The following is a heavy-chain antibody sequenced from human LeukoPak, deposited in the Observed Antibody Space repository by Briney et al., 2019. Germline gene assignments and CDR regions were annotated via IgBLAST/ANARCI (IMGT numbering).Heavy chain of an antibody. CDR2: INPDGNKK. CDR3: ARDLAYSRLDY. J-gene: IGHJ4*02. CDR1: EFICSNYW. V-gene: IGHV3-7*01. Sequence: GGSLRLSCAASEFICSNYWMHWVRQAPGKGLEWVASINPDGNKKYSADSVKGRFTISRDNAENSLYLQVNSLRVEDTAFYYCARDLAYSRLDYWGQGMLVTVSS. D-gene: IGHD5-18*01.